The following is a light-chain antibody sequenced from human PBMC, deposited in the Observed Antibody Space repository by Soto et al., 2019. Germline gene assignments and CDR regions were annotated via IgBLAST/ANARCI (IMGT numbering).Light chain of an antibody. V-gene: IGKV1-39*01. CDR1: QSISSY. J-gene: IGKJ1*01. CDR3: QQSYRPPLP. CDR2: AAS. Sequence: DIQMTQSPSSLSASVGDRVTITCRASQSISSYLNWYQQKPGKAPKLLIYAASSLQSGVPSRFSDSGSGKDFPLTTSSPQPEDFQTYYFQQSYRPPLPFGQGTKVK.